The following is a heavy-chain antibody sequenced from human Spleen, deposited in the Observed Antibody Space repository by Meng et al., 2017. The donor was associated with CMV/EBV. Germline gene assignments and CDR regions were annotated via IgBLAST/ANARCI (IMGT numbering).Heavy chain of an antibody. V-gene: IGHV3-30*02. Sequence: GGSLRLSCAASGFTFSSYGMHWVRQAPGKGLEWVAFIRYDGSNKYYADSVKGRFTISRDNSKNTLYLQMNSLRAEDTAVYYCAIQLPSRGFYYYGMDVWGQGTTVTVSS. CDR3: AIQLPSRGFYYYGMDV. J-gene: IGHJ6*02. CDR1: GFTFSSYG. D-gene: IGHD2-2*01. CDR2: IRYDGSNK.